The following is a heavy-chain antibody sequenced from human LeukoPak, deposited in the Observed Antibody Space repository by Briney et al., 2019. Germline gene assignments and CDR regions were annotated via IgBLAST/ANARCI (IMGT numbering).Heavy chain of an antibody. CDR2: ISRSSTTI. Sequence: GGSLRLSCAASGFTFSTYSMNWVRRAPGKGLECVSSISRSSTTIYYADSVKGRFTISRDNAKNSLYLQMNSLRAEDTAVYYCARLRGRGIAARPRSPFFDYWGQGTLVTVSS. CDR1: GFTFSTYS. J-gene: IGHJ4*02. D-gene: IGHD6-6*01. V-gene: IGHV3-48*04. CDR3: ARLRGRGIAARPRSPFFDY.